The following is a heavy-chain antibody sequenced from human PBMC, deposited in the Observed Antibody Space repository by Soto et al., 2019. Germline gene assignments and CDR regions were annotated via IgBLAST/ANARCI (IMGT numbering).Heavy chain of an antibody. V-gene: IGHV4-34*01. CDR2: INNGGSS. CDR3: ARGRGDGYNQNWYFDL. Sequence: LSLTCAVYGGSFSGYYWSWIRQPPGKGLEWIGEINNGGSSNYNPSLESRGSMSVGTSNNQFSLKLTSVTAADTAVYYCARGRGDGYNQNWYFDLWGRGTLVTVSS. D-gene: IGHD3-10*01. J-gene: IGHJ2*01. CDR1: GGSFSGYY.